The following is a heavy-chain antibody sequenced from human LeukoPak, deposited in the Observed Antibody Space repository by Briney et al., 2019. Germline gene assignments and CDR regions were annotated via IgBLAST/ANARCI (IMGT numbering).Heavy chain of an antibody. CDR3: ARDQRGRTGSIMMAVLITGFDY. Sequence: PGRSLRLSCVASGFTFSSYSMHWVRQAPGKGLEWVAVISYDGSNKYYADSVKGRFTISRDNSKNTLYLQMNSLRAEDTAVYYCARDQRGRTGSIMMAVLITGFDYWGQGTLVTVSS. CDR2: ISYDGSNK. J-gene: IGHJ4*02. V-gene: IGHV3-30*14. CDR1: GFTFSSYS. D-gene: IGHD3-22*01.